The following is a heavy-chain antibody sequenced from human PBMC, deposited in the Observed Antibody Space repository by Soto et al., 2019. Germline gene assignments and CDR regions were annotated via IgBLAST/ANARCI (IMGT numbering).Heavy chain of an antibody. CDR1: GFTFSSYG. V-gene: IGHV3-30*02. CDR2: IWYDGSNK. J-gene: IGHJ6*02. CDR3: AKDLIAAAFRDYGMDV. D-gene: IGHD6-13*01. Sequence: GGSLRLSCAASGFTFSSYGMHWVRQAPGKGLEWVAVIWYDGSNKYYADSVKGRFTISRDNSKNTLYLQMNSLRAEDTAVYYCAKDLIAAAFRDYGMDVWGQGTTVTVSS.